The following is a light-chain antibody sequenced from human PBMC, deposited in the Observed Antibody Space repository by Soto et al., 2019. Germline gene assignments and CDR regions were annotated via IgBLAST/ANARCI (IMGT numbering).Light chain of an antibody. J-gene: IGKJ4*01. Sequence: PITQSPSFISVCVGDRVPLPCQASQVISNYFCWHQQKPGTAPKLLIYDASSLETGVPSWFSGSGSGTDFTFTISSLQPEDIATYYCQQNDNLPLTVGGGGKADIK. CDR3: QQNDNLPLT. V-gene: IGKV1-33*01. CDR1: QVISNY. CDR2: DAS.